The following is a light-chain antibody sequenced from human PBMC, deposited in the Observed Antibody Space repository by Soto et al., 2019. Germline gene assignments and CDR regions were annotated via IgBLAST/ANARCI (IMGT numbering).Light chain of an antibody. J-gene: IGLJ7*01. Sequence: QSALTQPASVSGSPGQSITISCTGTSSDVGSHNLVSWYQQHPGQAPKLMIYEVSKRPLGVSARFSASKSGNTASLPISGLQAEDEADYYCCSYGGRSAVFAGGTQLTVL. CDR1: SSDVGSHNL. CDR3: CSYGGRSAV. V-gene: IGLV2-23*02. CDR2: EVS.